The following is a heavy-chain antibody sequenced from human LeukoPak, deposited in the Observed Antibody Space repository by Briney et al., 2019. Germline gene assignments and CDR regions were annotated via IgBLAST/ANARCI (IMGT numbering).Heavy chain of an antibody. Sequence: SETLSLTCAVYGGSFSGYYWSWLRQSPGKGLEWIGYIHYTGSTNYNPSFKSRVTISVDTSKNHFSLKLSSVTAADTAVYFCAKAGIGHGEYFQHWGQGTLVTVSS. CDR3: AKAGIGHGEYFQH. J-gene: IGHJ1*01. V-gene: IGHV4-59*01. CDR2: IHYTGST. CDR1: GGSFSGYY. D-gene: IGHD1-1*01.